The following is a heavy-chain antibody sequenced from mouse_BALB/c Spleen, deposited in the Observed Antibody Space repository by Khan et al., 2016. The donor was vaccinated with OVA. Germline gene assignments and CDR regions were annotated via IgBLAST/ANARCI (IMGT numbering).Heavy chain of an antibody. CDR2: IYPGSDNT. J-gene: IGHJ3*01. V-gene: IGHV1-77*01. CDR1: GYTFTDYI. D-gene: IGHD2-10*02. Sequence: QVQLKQSGPELVKPGASVKMSCKASGYTFTDYIINWVKQRTGQGLEWIGDIYPGSDNTYYNEKFKGKATLTADKSSNTAYMQLSSLTSEDSAVYFCARAGYGTFAYWGQGTLVTVSA. CDR3: ARAGYGTFAY.